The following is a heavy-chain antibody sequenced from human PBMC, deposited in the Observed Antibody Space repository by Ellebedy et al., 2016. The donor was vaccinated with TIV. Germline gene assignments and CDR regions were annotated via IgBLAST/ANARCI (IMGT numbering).Heavy chain of an antibody. CDR2: IRSKAYGGTT. CDR1: GFTFSSYA. D-gene: IGHD2-15*01. J-gene: IGHJ4*02. Sequence: GESLKISXAASGFTFSSYAMSWVRQAPGKGLEWVGFIRSKAYGGTTEYAASVKGTFTISRDDSKSIAYLQMNSLKTEDTAVYYCTRVLLGYCSGGSCYPSDYWGQGTLVTVSS. V-gene: IGHV3-49*04. CDR3: TRVLLGYCSGGSCYPSDY.